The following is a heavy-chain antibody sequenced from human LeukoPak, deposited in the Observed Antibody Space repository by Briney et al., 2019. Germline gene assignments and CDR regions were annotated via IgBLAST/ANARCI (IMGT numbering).Heavy chain of an antibody. Sequence: PGRSLRLSCAASGFTFSSYVMSWVRQAPGKGLEWVSAISGSGSSTYYADSVQGRFTISRDNSKNTLYLQMNSLRAEDTAVYYCAKGSAVADINFDYWGQGTLVTVSS. D-gene: IGHD6-19*01. CDR3: AKGSAVADINFDY. CDR1: GFTFSSYV. CDR2: ISGSGSST. V-gene: IGHV3-23*01. J-gene: IGHJ4*02.